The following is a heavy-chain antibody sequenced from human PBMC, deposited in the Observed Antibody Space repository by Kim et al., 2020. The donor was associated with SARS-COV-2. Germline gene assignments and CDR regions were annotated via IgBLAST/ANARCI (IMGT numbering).Heavy chain of an antibody. D-gene: IGHD1-1*01. CDR2: INHSGST. Sequence: SETLSLTCAVYGGSFSGYYWSWIRQPPGKGLEWIGEINHSGSTNYNPSLKSRVTISVDTSKNQFSLKLSSVTAADTAVYYCAREATGRVGAFDIWGQGTMVTVSS. CDR1: GGSFSGYY. V-gene: IGHV4-34*01. CDR3: AREATGRVGAFDI. J-gene: IGHJ3*02.